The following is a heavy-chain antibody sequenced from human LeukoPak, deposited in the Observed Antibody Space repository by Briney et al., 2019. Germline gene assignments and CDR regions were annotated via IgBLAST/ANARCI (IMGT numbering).Heavy chain of an antibody. CDR3: ARGPAATYYYYYMDV. V-gene: IGHV1-46*01. J-gene: IGHJ6*03. D-gene: IGHD2-2*01. CDR1: GYTFTSHY. Sequence: ASVKVSCKASGYTFTSHYMHWVRQAPGQGLEWMGIINPSGGSTSYAQKFQGRVTMTRDTSTSTVYMELSSLRSEDTAVYYCARGPAATYYYYYMDVWGKGTTVTVSS. CDR2: INPSGGST.